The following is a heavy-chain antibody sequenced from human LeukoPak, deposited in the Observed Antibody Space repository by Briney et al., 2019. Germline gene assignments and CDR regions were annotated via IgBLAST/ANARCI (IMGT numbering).Heavy chain of an antibody. CDR1: GFTFSSYS. D-gene: IGHD3-16*01. Sequence: GGSLRLSCAASGFTFSSYSMNWVRQAPGKGLEWVSYISSSSSTIYYADSVKGRFTISRDNAKNSLYLQMNSLRAEDTAVYYCARDGPVSSSDDAFDIWGQGTMVTVSS. CDR3: ARDGPVSSSDDAFDI. CDR2: ISSSSSTI. V-gene: IGHV3-48*01. J-gene: IGHJ3*02.